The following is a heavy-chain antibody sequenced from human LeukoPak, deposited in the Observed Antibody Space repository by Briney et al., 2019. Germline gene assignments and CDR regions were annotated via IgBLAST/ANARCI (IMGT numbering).Heavy chain of an antibody. CDR3: ASALGGYSYGYRDY. V-gene: IGHV3-74*01. CDR1: GFTFSSYW. CDR2: INSDESST. J-gene: IGHJ4*02. D-gene: IGHD5-18*01. Sequence: GGSLRLSCAASGFTFSSYWMHWVRQAPGKGLVWVSRINSDESSTNYADSVKGRFTISRDNAKNSLYLQMNSLRAEDTAVYYCASALGGYSYGYRDYWGQGTLVTVSS.